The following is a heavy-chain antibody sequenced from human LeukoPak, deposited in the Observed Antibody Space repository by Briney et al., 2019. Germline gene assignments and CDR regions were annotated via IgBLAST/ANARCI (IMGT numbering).Heavy chain of an antibody. CDR2: IYHSGST. J-gene: IGHJ4*02. CDR1: GGSISSGGYS. V-gene: IGHV4-30-2*01. Sequence: PSETLSLTCAVSGGSISSGGYSWSWIRQPPGKGLEWIGYIYHSGSTYYNPSLKSRVTISVDRSKNQFSLKLSSVTAADTAVYYCARDQLAAFDYWGQGTLVTVSS. CDR3: ARDQLAAFDY.